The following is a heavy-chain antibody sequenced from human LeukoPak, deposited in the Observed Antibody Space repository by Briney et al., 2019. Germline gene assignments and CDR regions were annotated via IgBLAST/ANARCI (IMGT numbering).Heavy chain of an antibody. Sequence: GGSLRLSCEASGFTFSSYAMHWVRQAPGKGLEWVAVISYDGSNKYYADSVKGRFTISRDNSKNTLYLQMNSLRAEDTAVYYCARRAVAGGKHAEYFQHWGQGTLVTVSS. CDR3: ARRAVAGGKHAEYFQH. J-gene: IGHJ1*01. CDR2: ISYDGSNK. CDR1: GFTFSSYA. D-gene: IGHD6-13*01. V-gene: IGHV3-30-3*01.